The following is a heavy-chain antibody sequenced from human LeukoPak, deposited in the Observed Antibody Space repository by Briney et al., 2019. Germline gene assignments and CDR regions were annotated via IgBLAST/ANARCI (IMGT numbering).Heavy chain of an antibody. CDR2: MNPNSGNT. Sequence: SLSASSTPSGYTFTTYDINWARPASAQGREWMGWMNPNSGNTGYAQKFQGRVTITRNTSISTAYMELSRLRSDVSAVYCCARVTYFGSGYYHYYYMDVWGKGTTVTVSS. J-gene: IGHJ6*03. V-gene: IGHV1-8*03. D-gene: IGHD3-10*01. CDR1: GYTFTTYD. CDR3: ARVTYFGSGYYHYYYMDV.